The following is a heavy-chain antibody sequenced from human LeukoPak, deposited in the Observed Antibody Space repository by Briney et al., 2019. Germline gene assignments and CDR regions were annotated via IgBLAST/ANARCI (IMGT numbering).Heavy chain of an antibody. CDR1: GYTFTAYS. J-gene: IGHJ2*01. Sequence: GASVKVSCKASGYTFTAYSLHWVRQAPGQGLEWMGLVNPNGGGTIYAQKFQGRVTMTRDTSVTTVYMELGSLRSDDTAVYYCARDVGDSRSYWFFNLWGRGTLVTVSS. V-gene: IGHV1-2*02. D-gene: IGHD4-17*01. CDR2: VNPNGGGT. CDR3: ARDVGDSRSYWFFNL.